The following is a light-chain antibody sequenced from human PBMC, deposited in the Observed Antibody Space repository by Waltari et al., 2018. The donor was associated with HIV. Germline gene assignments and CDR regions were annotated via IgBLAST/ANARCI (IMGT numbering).Light chain of an antibody. V-gene: IGLV3-19*01. CDR1: SLRSYY. CDR2: RKD. Sequence: SSELTQDPAVSVALGQTVSITCQGDSLRSYYASWYQQKPGQAPKLVIFRKDSRPSGIPDRFSASSSRNSATLTITGAQAEDEADYYCYSRDASGSHGVFGPGTKVTIL. J-gene: IGLJ1*01. CDR3: YSRDASGSHGV.